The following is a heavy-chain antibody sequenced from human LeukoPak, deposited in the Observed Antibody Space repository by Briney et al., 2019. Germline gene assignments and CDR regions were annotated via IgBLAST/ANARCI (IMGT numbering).Heavy chain of an antibody. V-gene: IGHV3-53*01. CDR2: IYSGGST. CDR1: GFTVSSNY. CDR3: AKEGQAITGSHDAFDI. J-gene: IGHJ3*02. D-gene: IGHD3-16*01. Sequence: GALRLSCAASGFTVSSNYMSWVRQAPGKGLEWVSVIYSGGSTYYADSVKGRFTISRDNSKNTLYLQMNSLRAEDTAVYYCAKEGQAITGSHDAFDIWGQGTMVTVSS.